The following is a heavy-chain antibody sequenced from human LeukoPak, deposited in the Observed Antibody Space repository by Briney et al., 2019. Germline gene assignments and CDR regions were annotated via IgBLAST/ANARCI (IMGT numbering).Heavy chain of an antibody. CDR2: VSYDGSYK. V-gene: IGHV3-30*04. D-gene: IGHD1-26*01. J-gene: IGHJ4*02. CDR3: AREQAGGATYFDY. Sequence: GGSLRLSCAAAGFTFSKFAMHWVRQAPGKGLEWVAVVSYDGSYKYYADSVKGRFTISRDNSKNTLYLQMNSLRAEDTAVYYCAREQAGGATYFDYWGQGTLVTVSS. CDR1: GFTFSKFA.